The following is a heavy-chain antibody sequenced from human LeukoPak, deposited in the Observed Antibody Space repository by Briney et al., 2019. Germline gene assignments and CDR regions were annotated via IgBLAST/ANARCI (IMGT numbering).Heavy chain of an antibody. CDR3: ARAFIAAIFGTEKWFDP. V-gene: IGHV4-30-2*01. CDR1: GGSISSGDYY. D-gene: IGHD3-3*01. CDR2: IYHSGST. Sequence: TLSLTCTVSGGSISSGDYYWSWIRQPPGKGLEWIGYIYHSGSTYYNPSLKSRVTISVNRSKNQFSLKLSSVTAADTAVYYCARAFIAAIFGTEKWFDPWGQGTLVTVSS. J-gene: IGHJ5*02.